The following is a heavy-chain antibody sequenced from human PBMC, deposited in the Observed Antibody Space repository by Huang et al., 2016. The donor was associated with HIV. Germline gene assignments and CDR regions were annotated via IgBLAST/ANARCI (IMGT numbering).Heavy chain of an antibody. CDR1: GYIFTTYG. CDR2: ISAYNGKT. V-gene: IGHV1-18*01. CDR3: ARDHWYPLQNWFDL. Sequence: QVELVQSGAEVKRPGASVRVSCKAAGYIFTTYGINWVRQAPGQGFEWMGWISAYNGKTNYAEKCQGRVTLTRDTSATTAYMELRDVTSADTAVYYCARDHWYPLQNWFDLWGQGTLVTVSS. D-gene: IGHD1-1*01. J-gene: IGHJ5*01.